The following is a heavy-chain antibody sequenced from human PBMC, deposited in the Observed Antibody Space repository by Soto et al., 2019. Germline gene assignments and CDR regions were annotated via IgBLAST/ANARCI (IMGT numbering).Heavy chain of an antibody. Sequence: SETLSLTCAVSGGSISIGGYSWSWIRQPPGKGLEWIGYIYHSGSTYYNPSLKSRVTISVDRSKNQFSLKLSSVTAADTAVYYCARENNWFDPWGQGTLVTVSS. CDR2: IYHSGST. J-gene: IGHJ5*02. CDR1: GGSISIGGYS. V-gene: IGHV4-30-2*01. CDR3: ARENNWFDP.